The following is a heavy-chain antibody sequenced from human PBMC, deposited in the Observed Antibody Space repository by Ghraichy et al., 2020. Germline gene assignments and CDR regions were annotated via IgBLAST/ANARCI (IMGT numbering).Heavy chain of an antibody. V-gene: IGHV4-34*01. CDR2: INHSGST. D-gene: IGHD5-18*01. CDR3: ARGRRGDTAMAYYYYYYMDV. Sequence: SETLSLTCAVYGGSFSGYYWSWIRQPPGKGLEWIGEINHSGSTNYNPSLKSRVTISVDTSKNQFSLKLSSVTAADTAVYYCARGRRGDTAMAYYYYYYMDVWGKGTTVTVSS. CDR1: GGSFSGYY. J-gene: IGHJ6*03.